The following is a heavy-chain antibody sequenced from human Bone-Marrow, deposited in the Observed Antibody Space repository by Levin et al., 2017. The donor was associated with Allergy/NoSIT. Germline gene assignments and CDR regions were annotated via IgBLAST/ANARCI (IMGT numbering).Heavy chain of an antibody. Sequence: PGGSLRLSCAASGGTFSSYSMNWVRQAPGKGLEWVSSISSSSSYIYYAYSVKGRFTISRDNAKNSLYLQMNSLRAEDTAVYYCARDPGPHDYGDLHDAFDIWGQGTMVTVSS. V-gene: IGHV3-21*01. CDR1: GGTFSSYS. D-gene: IGHD4-17*01. CDR3: ARDPGPHDYGDLHDAFDI. CDR2: ISSSSSYI. J-gene: IGHJ3*02.